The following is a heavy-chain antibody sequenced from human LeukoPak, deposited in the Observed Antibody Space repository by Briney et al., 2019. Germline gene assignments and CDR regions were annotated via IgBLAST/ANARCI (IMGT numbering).Heavy chain of an antibody. D-gene: IGHD3-22*01. CDR2: IYHSGSI. V-gene: IGHV4-30-2*01. CDR3: ARSYDSSGYFDY. J-gene: IGHJ4*02. CDR1: GGSISSGGYY. Sequence: PSETLSLTCTVSGGSISSGGYYWSWIRQPPGKGLEWIGYIYHSGSIYYNPSLKSRVTISVDRSKNQFSLKLSSVTAADTAVYYCARSYDSSGYFDYWGQGTLVTVSS.